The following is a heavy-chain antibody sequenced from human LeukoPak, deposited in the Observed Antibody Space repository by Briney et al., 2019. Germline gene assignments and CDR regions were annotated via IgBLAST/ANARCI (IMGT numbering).Heavy chain of an antibody. D-gene: IGHD3-10*01. Sequence: ASVKVSCKASGYTFTGYYMHWVRQAPGQGLEGMGWINPNSGGTNYAQKFQGRVTITSDTSISTAYMELSRLRSDYTAVYYFSRLLGSFYPWVQGTLVTVSS. CDR3: SRLLGSFYP. CDR2: INPNSGGT. J-gene: IGHJ5*02. V-gene: IGHV1-2*02. CDR1: GYTFTGYY.